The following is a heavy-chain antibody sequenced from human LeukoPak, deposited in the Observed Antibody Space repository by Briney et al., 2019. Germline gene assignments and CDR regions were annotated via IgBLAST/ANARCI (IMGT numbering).Heavy chain of an antibody. CDR3: AREVLGVGATCDY. D-gene: IGHD1-26*01. CDR1: GLTFDSYW. V-gene: IGHV3-7*01. Sequence: PGGSLKLSCAASGLTFDSYWMTWVRQAPGKGLEWVANIKQDGSDKYYVDSVKGRFTISRDNAKNSLYLQMNSLRAEDTAVYFCAREVLGVGATCDYWGQGTLVTVSS. CDR2: IKQDGSDK. J-gene: IGHJ4*02.